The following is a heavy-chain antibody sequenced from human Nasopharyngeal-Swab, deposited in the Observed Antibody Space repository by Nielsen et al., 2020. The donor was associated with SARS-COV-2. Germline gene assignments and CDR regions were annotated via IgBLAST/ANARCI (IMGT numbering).Heavy chain of an antibody. V-gene: IGHV1-18*01. D-gene: IGHD6-13*01. J-gene: IGHJ3*01. CDR1: GYTFTGYG. Sequence: ASVKVSCKASGYTFTGYGMSWVRQAPGRGLEWMGWIRMYNGKTHYAQKFQGSVTMSTDTSTNTAHMELKSLTSDDTAVYFCARDRSLLPAANDALDVWGQGTTVTISS. CDR3: ARDRSLLPAANDALDV. CDR2: IRMYNGKT.